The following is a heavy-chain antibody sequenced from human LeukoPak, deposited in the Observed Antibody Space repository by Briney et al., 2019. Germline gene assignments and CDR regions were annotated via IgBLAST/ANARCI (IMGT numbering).Heavy chain of an antibody. CDR3: ARHDSTSLHY. Sequence: GESLKISCKGSGYSFTTYWIGWVRQMPGKGLEWMGIIYPDDSDTRYSPSFQGQVTISADKSISTAYLQWSRLKASDTAIYYCARHDSTSLHYWGQGTLVIVSS. CDR2: IYPDDSDT. D-gene: IGHD2-2*01. CDR1: GYSFTTYW. V-gene: IGHV5-51*01. J-gene: IGHJ4*02.